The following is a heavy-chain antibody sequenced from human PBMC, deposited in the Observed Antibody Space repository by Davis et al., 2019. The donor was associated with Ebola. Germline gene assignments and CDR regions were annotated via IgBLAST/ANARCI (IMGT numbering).Heavy chain of an antibody. V-gene: IGHV3-9*01. D-gene: IGHD1-26*01. CDR3: ARLGLYGGSLGGLDV. J-gene: IGHJ6*02. CDR1: GFTFSSYA. CDR2: ISWNSGSI. Sequence: GGSLRLSCAASGFTFSSYAMSWVRQAPGKGLEWVSGISWNSGSIGYADSVKGRFTISRDNAKNSVFLDMNNLRVGDTAVYYCARLGLYGGSLGGLDVWGQGTTVTVSS.